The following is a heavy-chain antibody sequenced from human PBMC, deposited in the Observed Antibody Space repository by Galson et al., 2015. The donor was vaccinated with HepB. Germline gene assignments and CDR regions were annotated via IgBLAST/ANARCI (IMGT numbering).Heavy chain of an antibody. V-gene: IGHV5-51*01. Sequence: QSGAEVKKPGESLKISCKGSGYSFTSYWIGWVRQMPGKGLEWMGIIYPGDFDTRYSPSFQGQVTISADKSISTAYLQWSSLKASDTAMYYCARPKATYGSGSYFVDAFDIWGQGTMVTVSS. CDR1: GYSFTSYW. CDR3: ARPKATYGSGSYFVDAFDI. D-gene: IGHD3-10*01. J-gene: IGHJ3*02. CDR2: IYPGDFDT.